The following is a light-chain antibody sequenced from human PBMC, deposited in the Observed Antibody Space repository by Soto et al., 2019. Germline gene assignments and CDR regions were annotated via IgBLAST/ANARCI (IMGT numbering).Light chain of an antibody. CDR1: QGISSY. CDR3: QQYYSYPPLT. J-gene: IGKJ1*01. Sequence: AIRMTQSPSSFSASTGDRVTITCRASQGISSYLAWYQQKPGKAPKLLIYAASTLQSGVPSRFSGSGSGTDFNLPIICLQSEDFANYSCQQYYSYPPLTFGQGTKVEIK. CDR2: AAS. V-gene: IGKV1-8*01.